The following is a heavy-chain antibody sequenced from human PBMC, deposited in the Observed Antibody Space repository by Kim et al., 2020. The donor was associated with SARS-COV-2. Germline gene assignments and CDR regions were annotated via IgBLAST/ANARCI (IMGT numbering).Heavy chain of an antibody. CDR3: ARTSSLDTEAANWGY. V-gene: IGHV3-21*01. CDR1: GFTFSSYS. Sequence: GGSLRLSCAASGFTFSSYSMNWVRQAPGKGLEWVSSISSSSSYIYYADSVKGRFTISRDNAKNSLYLQMNSLRAEDTAVYYCARTSSLDTEAANWGYWGQGTLVTVSS. J-gene: IGHJ4*02. D-gene: IGHD7-27*01. CDR2: ISSSSSYI.